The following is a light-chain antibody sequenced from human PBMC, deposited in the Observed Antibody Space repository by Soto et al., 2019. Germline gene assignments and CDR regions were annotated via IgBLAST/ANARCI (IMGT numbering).Light chain of an antibody. V-gene: IGKV1-9*01. CDR1: QGMSSY. J-gene: IGKJ2*01. CDR3: QQLNSYPPMYT. Sequence: IQLTQSPSSLSASVGDRVTITCRASQGMSSYLAWYQQKPGKAPKLLIYAASILQSRVPFKVSVIVTSTEFALPVSSRQPEDVATYYFQQLNSYPPMYTFGQGTRLEIK. CDR2: AAS.